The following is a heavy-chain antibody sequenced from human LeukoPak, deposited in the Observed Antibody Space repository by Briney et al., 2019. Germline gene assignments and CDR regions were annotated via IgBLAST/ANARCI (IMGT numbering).Heavy chain of an antibody. V-gene: IGHV3-30*04. J-gene: IGHJ5*02. CDR1: GFTFSSYA. CDR2: ISYDGSKK. CDR3: ARKPSSSWFNWFDP. Sequence: PGGSLRLSCAASGFTFSSYAMHWVRQAPGKGLEWVAVISYDGSKKYYADSVKGRFTISRNNSKNTLYLQMNSLRAEDTAVYYGARKPSSSWFNWFDPWGQGTLVTVSS. D-gene: IGHD6-13*01.